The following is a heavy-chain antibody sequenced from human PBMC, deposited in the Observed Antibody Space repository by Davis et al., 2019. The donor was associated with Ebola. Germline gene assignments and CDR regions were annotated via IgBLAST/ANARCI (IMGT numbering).Heavy chain of an antibody. CDR1: GFTFSEYY. Sequence: GESLKISCAASGFTFSEYYMDWIRQAPGKGLEWVSYISGGSTTIYFADSVKGRFTVSRDNAKNTLYLQMDSLRAEDTAIYYCARAPNSGSFSDYWGQGTLVTVSS. J-gene: IGHJ4*02. D-gene: IGHD1-26*01. CDR3: ARAPNSGSFSDY. CDR2: ISGGSTTI. V-gene: IGHV3-11*01.